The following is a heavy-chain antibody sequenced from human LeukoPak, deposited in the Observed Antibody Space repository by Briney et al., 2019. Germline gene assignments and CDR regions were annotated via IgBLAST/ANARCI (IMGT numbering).Heavy chain of an antibody. Sequence: ASVKVSCKASGYTFTSYDINWVRQATGQGLEWMGWMNPNSGNTGYAQKFQGRVTMTRNTSISTAYMELSSLRSEDTAVYYCALNCYDSSGYSHYFDYWGQGTLVTVSS. CDR3: ALNCYDSSGYSHYFDY. J-gene: IGHJ4*02. CDR2: MNPNSGNT. V-gene: IGHV1-8*01. D-gene: IGHD3-22*01. CDR1: GYTFTSYD.